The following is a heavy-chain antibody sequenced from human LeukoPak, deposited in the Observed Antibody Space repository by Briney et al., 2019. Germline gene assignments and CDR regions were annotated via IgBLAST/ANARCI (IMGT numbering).Heavy chain of an antibody. J-gene: IGHJ4*02. CDR3: ARVRGSYSSDY. Sequence: GGSLRLSCAASGFTFSDYYMSWIRQAPGKGLEWVSFISKDGRTVSYADSVKGQFTISRDNSKDSLYLQMNSLTADDTAVYFCARVRGSYSSDYWGQGTLVTVSS. CDR2: ISKDGRTV. V-gene: IGHV3-11*01. D-gene: IGHD5-12*01. CDR1: GFTFSDYY.